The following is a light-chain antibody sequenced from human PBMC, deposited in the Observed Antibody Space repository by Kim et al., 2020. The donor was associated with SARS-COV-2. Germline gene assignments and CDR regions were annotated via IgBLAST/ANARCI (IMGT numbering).Light chain of an antibody. CDR1: QDIRNH. Sequence: AIQMTQSPSSLSASVGDRVTITCRASQDIRNHLGWYQQKPGKAPKLLIYAASSLQSGVPSRFSGIGSGTDFTLTISSLQPEDSATYYCLQDHSSLTFGPGTKVDIK. CDR3: LQDHSSLT. J-gene: IGKJ3*01. V-gene: IGKV1-6*01. CDR2: AAS.